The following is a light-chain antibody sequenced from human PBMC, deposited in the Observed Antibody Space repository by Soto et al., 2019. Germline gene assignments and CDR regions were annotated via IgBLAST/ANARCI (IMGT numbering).Light chain of an antibody. Sequence: EIVLTQSPATLSLSPGERATLSCRASQNVRSYLAWYQQKPGQAPRLLIHDASSRATGIPDRFSGSGSGTDFTLTISSLEHEDSAVYYCQQLTNWPTSTCGQGTRLEIK. CDR2: DAS. CDR1: QNVRSY. J-gene: IGKJ5*01. CDR3: QQLTNWPTST. V-gene: IGKV3-11*01.